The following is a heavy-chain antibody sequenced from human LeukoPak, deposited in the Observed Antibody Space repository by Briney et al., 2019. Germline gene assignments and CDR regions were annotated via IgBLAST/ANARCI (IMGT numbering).Heavy chain of an antibody. V-gene: IGHV2-5*02. J-gene: IGHJ4*02. Sequence: SGPTLVNPTQTLTLTCTFSGFSLNTTTLGVGWIRQPPGKALEWLALLFWDDDSRLSPSLESRLTITKDTSKNQVVLTMTDVDPVDTATYYCAHATNSHFDYWGQGTLVTVSS. D-gene: IGHD4-23*01. CDR1: GFSLNTTTLG. CDR3: AHATNSHFDY. CDR2: LFWDDDS.